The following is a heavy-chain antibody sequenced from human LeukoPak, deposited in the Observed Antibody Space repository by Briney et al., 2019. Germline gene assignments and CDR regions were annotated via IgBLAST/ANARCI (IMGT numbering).Heavy chain of an antibody. CDR3: ARVPRVLWFREFSVPGWFDP. CDR2: IYYSGST. Sequence: SETLSLTCTVSGGSISSSSYYWGWIRQPPGKGLEWIGSIYYSGSTYYNPSLKSRVTISVDTSKNQFSLKLSSVTAADTAVYYCARVPRVLWFREFSVPGWFDPWGQGTLVTVSS. J-gene: IGHJ5*02. CDR1: GGSISSSSYY. V-gene: IGHV4-39*07. D-gene: IGHD3-10*01.